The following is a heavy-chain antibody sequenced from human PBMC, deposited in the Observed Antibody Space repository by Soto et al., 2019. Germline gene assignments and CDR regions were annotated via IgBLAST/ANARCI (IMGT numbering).Heavy chain of an antibody. CDR3: ATAAGDSLDAFDI. CDR2: IIPILGIA. CDR1: GGTFSSYT. J-gene: IGHJ3*02. V-gene: IGHV1-69*02. D-gene: IGHD2-21*02. Sequence: GASVKVSCKASGGTFSSYTMSWVRQAPGQGLEWMGRIIPILGIANYAQKFQGRVTMTEDTSTDTAYMELSSLRSEDTAVYYCATAAGDSLDAFDIWGQGTMVTVSS.